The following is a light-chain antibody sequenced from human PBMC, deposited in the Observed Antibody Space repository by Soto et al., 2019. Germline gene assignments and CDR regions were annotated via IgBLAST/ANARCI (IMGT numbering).Light chain of an antibody. CDR3: QQYNNWPPLYT. J-gene: IGKJ2*01. Sequence: DIQMTQSPSTLSASVGDRVIITCRASQTISTWMAWYQHKPGTAPKLLIYKASSLEGGVPSRFSGSGSGTEFTLTISTLQPDDFAVYYCQQYNNWPPLYTFGQGTKLEIK. CDR1: QTISTW. V-gene: IGKV1-5*03. CDR2: KAS.